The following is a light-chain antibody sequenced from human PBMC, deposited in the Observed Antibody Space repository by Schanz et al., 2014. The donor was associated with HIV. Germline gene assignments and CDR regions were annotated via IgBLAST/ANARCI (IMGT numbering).Light chain of an antibody. J-gene: IGLJ1*01. V-gene: IGLV2-8*01. CDR3: SSYAGSNNLGV. CDR2: DVS. Sequence: QSALTQPASVSGSPGQSITISCTGTSSDVGGYNYVSWYQHHPGKAPKLMIYDVSNRPSGVPDRLSGSKSGNTASLTVSGLQAEDEADYYCSSYAGSNNLGVFGTGTKLTVL. CDR1: SSDVGGYNY.